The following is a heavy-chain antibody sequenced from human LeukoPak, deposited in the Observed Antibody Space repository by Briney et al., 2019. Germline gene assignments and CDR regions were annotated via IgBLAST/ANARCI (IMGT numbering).Heavy chain of an antibody. J-gene: IGHJ4*02. CDR3: ARKTYGYPYDY. V-gene: IGHV1-46*01. D-gene: IGHD5-18*01. CDR2: INPSGDST. Sequence: GASVKVSCKASGYTFTSYSMHWVRQAPGQGLEWMGAINPSGDSTSYAQKFQGRVTVIRDTSTTTVYIELSSLRSEDTAVYYCARKTYGYPYDYWGQGTLVTVSS. CDR1: GYTFTSYS.